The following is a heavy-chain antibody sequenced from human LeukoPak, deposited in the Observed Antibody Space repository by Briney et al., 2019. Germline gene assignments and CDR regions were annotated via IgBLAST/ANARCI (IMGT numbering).Heavy chain of an antibody. CDR1: GGSFSGYY. J-gene: IGHJ2*01. CDR2: INHSGST. CDR3: ASPYSSSWESWYFDL. V-gene: IGHV4-34*01. D-gene: IGHD6-13*01. Sequence: PSETLSLTCAGYGGSFSGYYWSWIRPPPGKGLEWIGEINHSGSTNYNPSLKSRVTISVDTSKNQFSLKLSSVTAADTAVYYCASPYSSSWESWYFDLWGRGTLVTVSS.